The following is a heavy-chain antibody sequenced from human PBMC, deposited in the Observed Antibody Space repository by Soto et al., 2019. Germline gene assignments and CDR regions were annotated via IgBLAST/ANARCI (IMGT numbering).Heavy chain of an antibody. J-gene: IGHJ4*02. Sequence: PWETLSLTCTVSGGSISSSSYYWPWVRQPPGKGLEWIGSIYYSGTTYYNPSLKSRVTISEDTSKNQFSLKLSSVTAADTAVFYCARLIRCKTTSCYFGYWGQGTLVTVSS. D-gene: IGHD2-2*01. CDR1: GGSISSSSYY. CDR2: IYYSGTT. CDR3: ARLIRCKTTSCYFGY. V-gene: IGHV4-39*01.